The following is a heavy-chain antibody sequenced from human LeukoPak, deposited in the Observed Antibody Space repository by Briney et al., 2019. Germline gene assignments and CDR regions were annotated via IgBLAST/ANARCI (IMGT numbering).Heavy chain of an antibody. D-gene: IGHD3-10*01. V-gene: IGHV3-23*01. CDR3: AKAIWSGPRYFQH. CDR1: GFTFSSYA. CDR2: ISGSGGST. Sequence: GGSLRLSCAASGFTFSSYAMGWVRQAPGKGLEWVSAISGSGGSTYYADSVKGRFTISRDNSKNTLYLQMNSLRAEDTAVYYCAKAIWSGPRYFQHWGQGTLVTVSS. J-gene: IGHJ1*01.